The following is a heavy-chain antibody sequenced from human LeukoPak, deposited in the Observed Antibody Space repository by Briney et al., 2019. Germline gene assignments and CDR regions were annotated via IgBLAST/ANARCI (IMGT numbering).Heavy chain of an antibody. D-gene: IGHD3-10*01. Sequence: PGGSLRLSCAASGFTFSSYGMHWVRQAPGKGLEWVAVIWYDGSNKYYADSVKGRFTISRDNSKNTLYLQMNSLRAEDTAVYYCAKDPGVKPFYYFDYWGQGTLVTVSS. CDR2: IWYDGSNK. CDR3: AKDPGVKPFYYFDY. CDR1: GFTFSSYG. J-gene: IGHJ4*02. V-gene: IGHV3-30*02.